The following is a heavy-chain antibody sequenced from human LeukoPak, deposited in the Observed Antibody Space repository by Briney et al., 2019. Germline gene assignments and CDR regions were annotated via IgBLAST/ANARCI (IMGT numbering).Heavy chain of an antibody. CDR1: GYTFTGYY. V-gene: IGHV1-2*02. Sequence: GASVKVSCKASGYTFTGYYMHWVRQAPGQGLEWMGWFNPNSGGTNYAQKFQGRVTMTRDTSISTAYMELSRLRSDDTAVYYCARVPFASSSSRNFDYWGQGTLVTVSS. CDR2: FNPNSGGT. CDR3: ARVPFASSSSRNFDY. D-gene: IGHD6-6*01. J-gene: IGHJ4*02.